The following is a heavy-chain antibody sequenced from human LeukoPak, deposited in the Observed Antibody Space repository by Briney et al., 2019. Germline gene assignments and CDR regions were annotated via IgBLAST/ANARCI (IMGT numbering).Heavy chain of an antibody. D-gene: IGHD2-21*02. Sequence: GSLRLSCAASGFTVSSNYMSWVRQAPGKGLEWVSVIYSGGSTYYADSVKGRFTISRDNSKNTLYLQMNSLRAEDTAVYYCALSGDYSPSFDYWGQGTLVTVSS. V-gene: IGHV3-53*01. J-gene: IGHJ4*02. CDR1: GFTVSSNY. CDR3: ALSGDYSPSFDY. CDR2: IYSGGST.